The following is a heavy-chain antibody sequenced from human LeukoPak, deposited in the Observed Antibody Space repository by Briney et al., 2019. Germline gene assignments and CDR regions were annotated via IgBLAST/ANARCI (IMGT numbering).Heavy chain of an antibody. CDR2: INWIGSGT. Sequence: GGSLRLSCAASGFIFDDYGMSWVRQAPGKGLEWISGINWIGSGTGYSDSVKGRFTISRDNAKNSLYLQMNSLRAEVTAFYYCARVARGYSYGYEADYWGQRTLVTVSS. CDR1: GFIFDDYG. D-gene: IGHD5-18*01. V-gene: IGHV3-20*04. CDR3: ARVARGYSYGYEADY. J-gene: IGHJ4*02.